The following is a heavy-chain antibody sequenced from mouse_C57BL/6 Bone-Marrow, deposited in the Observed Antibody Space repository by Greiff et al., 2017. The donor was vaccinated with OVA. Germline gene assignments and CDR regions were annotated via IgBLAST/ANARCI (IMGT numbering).Heavy chain of an antibody. Sequence: VQLQQSDAELVKPGASVKISCKVSGYTFTDHTIHWMKQRPEQGLEWIGYIYPRDGSTKYNEKFKGKATLTADKSSSTAYMQLNSLTSEDSAVYFCADYYGRGLAWFAYWGQGTLVTVSA. CDR1: GYTFTDHT. J-gene: IGHJ3*01. V-gene: IGHV1-78*01. CDR2: IYPRDGST. CDR3: ADYYGRGLAWFAY. D-gene: IGHD1-1*01.